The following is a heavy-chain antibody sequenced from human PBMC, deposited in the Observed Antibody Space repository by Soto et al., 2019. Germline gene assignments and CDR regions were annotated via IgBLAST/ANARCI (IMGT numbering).Heavy chain of an antibody. CDR2: VYYSGDT. CDR1: GYSISNTGYY. Sequence: PSETLSLTCSVSGYSISNTGYYWGWLRQAPGKGLEYIASVYYSGDTYYNPSLKSRVTMTVDTSKNQFSLQLTSVTATDTAVYFCARRDWKLRGYHFDYWGQGTQVTVYS. D-gene: IGHD1-1*01. J-gene: IGHJ4*02. CDR3: ARRDWKLRGYHFDY. V-gene: IGHV4-39*01.